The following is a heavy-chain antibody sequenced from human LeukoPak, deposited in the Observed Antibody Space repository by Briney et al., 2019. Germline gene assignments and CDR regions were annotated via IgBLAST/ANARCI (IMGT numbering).Heavy chain of an antibody. CDR2: IVPILGIA. D-gene: IGHD1-1*01. CDR3: ARGWNLDY. Sequence: SVKVSCKASGGTFSSYAISWVRQAPGQGLEWMGRIVPILGIANYAQKFQGRVTITADKSTSTAYMELSSLRSEDTAVYYCARGWNLDYWGQGTLVTVSS. CDR1: GGTFSSYA. V-gene: IGHV1-69*04. J-gene: IGHJ4*02.